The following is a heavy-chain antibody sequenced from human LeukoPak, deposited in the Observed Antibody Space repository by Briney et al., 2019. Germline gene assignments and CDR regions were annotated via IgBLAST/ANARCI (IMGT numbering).Heavy chain of an antibody. J-gene: IGHJ4*02. CDR2: ISSSSSYT. CDR1: GFTFSDYY. D-gene: IGHD7-27*01. V-gene: IGHV3-11*05. Sequence: PGGSLRLSCAASGFTFSDYYMNWIRQAPGEGLEWASYISSSSSYTNYADSVKGRFTISRDNAKNSLYLQMNSLRAEDTAVYYCARVISGAFSDYWGQGTLVTVSS. CDR3: ARVISGAFSDY.